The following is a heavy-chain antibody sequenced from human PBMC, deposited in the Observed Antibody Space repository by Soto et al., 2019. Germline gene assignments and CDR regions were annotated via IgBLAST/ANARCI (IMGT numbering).Heavy chain of an antibody. CDR3: AFPAIAAAGKTGFDY. V-gene: IGHV3-23*01. CDR2: ISGSGGST. J-gene: IGHJ4*02. D-gene: IGHD6-13*01. CDR1: GFTFSSYA. Sequence: EVQLLESGGGSVQPGGSLRLSCAASGFTFSSYAMSWVRQAPGKGLEWVSGISGSGGSTYYADSAKGRFTISRDNSKNTLYLQMNSLRAEDTATYYCAFPAIAAAGKTGFDYWGQGTLVTVSS.